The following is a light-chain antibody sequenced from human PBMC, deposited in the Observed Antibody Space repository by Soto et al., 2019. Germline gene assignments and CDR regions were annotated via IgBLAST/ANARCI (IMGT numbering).Light chain of an antibody. Sequence: EIVLTQSPGTLSLSPGERATLSCRASQSFSTSYLAWYQHKPGQAPRLLIYNTFTRATGIPDRFSGSGSWTGFTLTISRLEPEDCAVYYCQQYGVSPFTFGPGNKVDIK. CDR3: QQYGVSPFT. J-gene: IGKJ3*01. CDR1: QSFSTSY. V-gene: IGKV3-20*01. CDR2: NTF.